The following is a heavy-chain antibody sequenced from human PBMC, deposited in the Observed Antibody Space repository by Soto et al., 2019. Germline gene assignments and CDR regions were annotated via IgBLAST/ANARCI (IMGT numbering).Heavy chain of an antibody. V-gene: IGHV3-23*01. J-gene: IGHJ4*02. CDR3: AKTWIQLCLDY. D-gene: IGHD5-18*01. Sequence: ETLRLSCAASGFTFSSYAMSWVRQAPGKGLEWVSAISGSGGSTYYADSVKGRFTISRDNSKNTLYLQMNSLRAEDTAVYYCAKTWIQLCLDYWGQGTLVTVSS. CDR1: GFTFSSYA. CDR2: ISGSGGST.